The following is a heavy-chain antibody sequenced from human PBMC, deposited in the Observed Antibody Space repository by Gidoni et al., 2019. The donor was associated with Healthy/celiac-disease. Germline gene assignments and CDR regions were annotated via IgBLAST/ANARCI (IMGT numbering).Heavy chain of an antibody. J-gene: IGHJ6*02. D-gene: IGHD3-3*01. CDR3: ARDSAYYDFWSGYYDYYYYGMDV. Sequence: QVQLVESGGGLVKPGGSLRLSCAASGFTFSDSYMSWIRQAPGKGLEWVSYISSSGSTIYYADSVKGRFTISRDNAKNSLYLQMNSLRAEDTAVYYCARDSAYYDFWSGYYDYYYYGMDVWGQGTTVTVSS. CDR2: ISSSGSTI. V-gene: IGHV3-11*01. CDR1: GFTFSDSY.